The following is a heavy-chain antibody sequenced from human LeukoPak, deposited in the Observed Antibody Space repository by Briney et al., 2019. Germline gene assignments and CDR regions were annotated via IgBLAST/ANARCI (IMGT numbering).Heavy chain of an antibody. V-gene: IGHV3-53*01. CDR2: LYADGFT. D-gene: IGHD2-15*01. J-gene: IGHJ3*02. CDR1: GFIISDNY. Sequence: PGGSLRLSCAASGFIISDNYMSWFRQSPGKGLEWVALLYADGFTKYTDSVKGRFTISRDHSKNTVSLQMNSLRAEDTAVYYCAKGEGYCSGGSCGAFDIWGQGTMVTVSS. CDR3: AKGEGYCSGGSCGAFDI.